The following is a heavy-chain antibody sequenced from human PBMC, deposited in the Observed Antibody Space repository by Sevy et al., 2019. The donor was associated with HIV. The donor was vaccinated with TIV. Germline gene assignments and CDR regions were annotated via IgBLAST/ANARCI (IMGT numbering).Heavy chain of an antibody. V-gene: IGHV3-23*01. J-gene: IGHJ4*02. CDR1: GFTFRSYA. D-gene: IGHD3-22*01. CDR3: ALGGYYYDSSGYYTLDY. Sequence: GGSLRLSCAASGFTFRSYAMNWVRQGPGKGLEWVSGISGSGGSTYYADSVKGRFTISKDISKNTLYLQMNSLRAEDTALYYCALGGYYYDSSGYYTLDYWGQGTRVTVSS. CDR2: ISGSGGST.